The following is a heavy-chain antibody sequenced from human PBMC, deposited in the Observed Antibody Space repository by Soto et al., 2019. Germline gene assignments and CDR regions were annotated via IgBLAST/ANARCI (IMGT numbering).Heavy chain of an antibody. CDR3: AKDGPDSSGRWGFDY. J-gene: IGHJ4*02. D-gene: IGHD3-22*01. V-gene: IGHV3-23*01. CDR2: ISYSGFST. Sequence: PGWSLRLSCASSVFTFSSYAMRWVRQSPGKGLEWVSGISYSGFSTFYADSVKGRFSISRDKSKNTLYLQMDSLRAEDTAVYYCAKDGPDSSGRWGFDYWGQGTMVTVSS. CDR1: VFTFSSYA.